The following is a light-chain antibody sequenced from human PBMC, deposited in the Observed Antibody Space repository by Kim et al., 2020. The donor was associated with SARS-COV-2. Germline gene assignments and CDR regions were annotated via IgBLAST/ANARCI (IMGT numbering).Light chain of an antibody. J-gene: IGKJ2*01. Sequence: SASVGDRVTITCRASLGIASRLAWYQHKPGRAPKLLIYAAYTLQTGVPSRFSGSGSGTDFTLTINSLQPEDFATYYCQQANSFPYTFGQGTKLEI. CDR3: QQANSFPYT. CDR2: AAY. CDR1: LGIASR. V-gene: IGKV1-12*01.